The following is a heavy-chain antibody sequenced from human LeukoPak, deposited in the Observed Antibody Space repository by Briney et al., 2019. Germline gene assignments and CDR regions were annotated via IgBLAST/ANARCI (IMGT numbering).Heavy chain of an antibody. D-gene: IGHD3-10*01. CDR3: ARRRITMRGAFDI. CDR2: MNPNSGNT. V-gene: IGHV1-8*01. J-gene: IGHJ3*02. CDR1: GYTFTSYD. Sequence: ASVKVSCKASGYTFTSYDINWVQQATGQGLEWMGWMNPNSGNTGYAQKFQGRVTMTRNTSISTAYMELSSLRSEDTAVYYCARRRITMRGAFDIWGQGTMVTVSS.